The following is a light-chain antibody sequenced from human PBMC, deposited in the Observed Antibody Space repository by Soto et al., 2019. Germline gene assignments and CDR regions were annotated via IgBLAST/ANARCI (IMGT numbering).Light chain of an antibody. Sequence: QSVLTQPPSASGTPGPRVTISCSGSSSNIGSNYVYWYQQLPGTAPKLLIYRNNQRPSGVPDRFSGSKSGTSASLASSGLRSEEEADYYCAAWDDSLSGHVVFGGGTKLTVL. CDR3: AAWDDSLSGHVV. CDR1: SSNIGSNY. CDR2: RNN. V-gene: IGLV1-47*01. J-gene: IGLJ2*01.